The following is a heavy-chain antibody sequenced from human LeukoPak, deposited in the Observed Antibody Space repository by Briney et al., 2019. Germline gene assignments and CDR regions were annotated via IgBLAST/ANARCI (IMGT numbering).Heavy chain of an antibody. J-gene: IGHJ5*02. CDR3: VGISPRFYFDISNS. CDR2: IDPNSGNT. CDR1: GYTFTAYY. Sequence: ASVKVSCKTSGYTFTAYYFYWGREAPGQGLGWMGGIDPNSGNTIYAQKFQGRVTITRDTSINTAYMELSRLTSEDTAVYYCVGISPRFYFDISNSWGQGTLVTVSS. V-gene: IGHV1-2*02. D-gene: IGHD3-22*01.